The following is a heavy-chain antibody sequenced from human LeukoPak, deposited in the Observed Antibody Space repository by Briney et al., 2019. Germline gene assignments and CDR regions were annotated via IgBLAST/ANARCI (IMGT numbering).Heavy chain of an antibody. CDR1: GFTFTSYD. CDR2: MNPNNGKT. D-gene: IGHD3-10*01. CDR3: VRDGEGVAISVNYWFDP. V-gene: IGHV1-8*01. Sequence: ASVKVSCKASGFTFTSYDINWVRQASGQGLEWMGWMNPNNGKTGYAQKFQGRVTMTRDTSTSTAYMELRGLRSEDTAVYYCVRDGEGVAISVNYWFDPWGQGTLVTVSS. J-gene: IGHJ5*02.